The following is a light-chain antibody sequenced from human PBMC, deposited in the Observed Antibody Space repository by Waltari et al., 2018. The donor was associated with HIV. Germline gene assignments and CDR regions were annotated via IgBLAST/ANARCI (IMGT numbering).Light chain of an antibody. CDR2: WAS. V-gene: IGKV4-1*01. Sequence: EIVMTQSPDSLAVSLGERATINCKSSQSVLDNSTNRNYLVWYQQKAGQPPKRLIYWASTREFGVPDRISVGGSGTDFTLTITSLQAEDVAVYYCQQYYSALPYTFGQGTKLEIK. J-gene: IGKJ2*01. CDR3: QQYYSALPYT. CDR1: QSVLDNSTNRNY.